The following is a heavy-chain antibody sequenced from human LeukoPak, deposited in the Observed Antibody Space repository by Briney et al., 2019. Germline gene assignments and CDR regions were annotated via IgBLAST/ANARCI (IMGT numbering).Heavy chain of an antibody. J-gene: IGHJ4*02. Sequence: ASVKVSCKASGYTFTGYYMHWVRQAPGQGGEWMGWINPNSGGTNYTQKFQGGVTITRDTSISTAYMELSRLRSDDTAVYYCARGGDSSSTSCRIFDYWGQGTLVTVSS. CDR3: ARGGDSSSTSCRIFDY. CDR1: GYTFTGYY. CDR2: INPNSGGT. V-gene: IGHV1-2*02. D-gene: IGHD2-2*01.